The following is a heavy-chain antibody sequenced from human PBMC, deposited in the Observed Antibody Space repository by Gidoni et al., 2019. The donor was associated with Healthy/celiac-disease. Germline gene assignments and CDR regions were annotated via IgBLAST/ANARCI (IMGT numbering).Heavy chain of an antibody. V-gene: IGHV1-18*01. CDR1: GYTFPSYG. D-gene: IGHD3-9*01. CDR2: IRAYNGNT. CDR3: ARVVPITIFWDRRYYYGMDV. Sequence: QVQLVQSGAEVKKPGASVKVSCKASGYTFPSYGISWVRQAPGQGLEWMGWIRAYNGNTNYAQKLQGRVTMTTDTSTSTAYMELRSLRSDDTAVYYCARVVPITIFWDRRYYYGMDVWGQGTTVTVSS. J-gene: IGHJ6*02.